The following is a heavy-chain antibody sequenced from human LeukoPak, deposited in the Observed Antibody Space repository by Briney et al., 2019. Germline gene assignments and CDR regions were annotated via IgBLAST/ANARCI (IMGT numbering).Heavy chain of an antibody. Sequence: SETLSLTCTVSGGSLETYYWSWIRQPPGKGLEWIGRIYYSGKTNYNPSLKSRLTISVDTSRNQFSLRLNSVTAADTAVYYCARVFSDSSGYPFDHWGQGALVTVSS. CDR1: GGSLETYY. D-gene: IGHD3-22*01. CDR3: ARVFSDSSGYPFDH. V-gene: IGHV4-59*01. CDR2: IYYSGKT. J-gene: IGHJ4*02.